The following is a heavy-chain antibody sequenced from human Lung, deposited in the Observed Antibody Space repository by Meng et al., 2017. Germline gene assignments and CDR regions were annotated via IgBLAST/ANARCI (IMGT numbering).Heavy chain of an antibody. Sequence: QVQLVQSGAEVKTPGSSVKVSCKASGGTLSSYTLIWVRQAPGQGLEWMGRILPILDITKYTQKFQGRVTITADKSTSTAYMELSSLTSDNTAVYYCAREHDSSGYIDFWGQGTLVTVSS. J-gene: IGHJ4*02. D-gene: IGHD3-22*01. V-gene: IGHV1-69*08. CDR1: GGTLSSYT. CDR3: AREHDSSGYIDF. CDR2: ILPILDIT.